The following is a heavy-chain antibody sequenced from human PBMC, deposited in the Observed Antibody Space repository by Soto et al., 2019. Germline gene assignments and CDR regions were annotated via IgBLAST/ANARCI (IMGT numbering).Heavy chain of an antibody. CDR1: GFIFSNYA. Sequence: EEQLLESGGGVVQRGGSLRLSCAASGFIFSNYAMTWVRQAPGKGLEWVSRISGRGVSTYYADSVKGRLTMSRDNSKNTLYLQMNSLSAEDTAIYYCARRAGGAVVWYYDLWGRGTLVTV. J-gene: IGHJ2*01. CDR3: ARRAGGAVVWYYDL. CDR2: ISGRGVST. D-gene: IGHD2-21*01. V-gene: IGHV3-23*01.